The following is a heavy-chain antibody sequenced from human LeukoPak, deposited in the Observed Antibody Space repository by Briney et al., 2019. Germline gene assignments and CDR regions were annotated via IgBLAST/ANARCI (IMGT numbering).Heavy chain of an antibody. CDR3: ARSEAYYYDSSGYYGY. Sequence: GGSLRLSCAVSGFTVSTKYMNWVRQAPGKGLEWVSVLYSSGTTYYADSVKGRFSISRDSSENTLYLQMNSLRVEDTGVYYCARSEAYYYDSSGYYGYWGQGTLVTVSS. V-gene: IGHV3-66*01. CDR1: GFTVSTKY. J-gene: IGHJ4*02. D-gene: IGHD3-22*01. CDR2: LYSSGTT.